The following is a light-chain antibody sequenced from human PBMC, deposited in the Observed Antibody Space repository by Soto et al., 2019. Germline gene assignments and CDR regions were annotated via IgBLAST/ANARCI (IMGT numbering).Light chain of an antibody. Sequence: QSVLTQPPSASGTPGQRVTISCSGSSSNIGSNTVNWYQQLPGTAPKLLIYSNNQRPSGVPDRFSGSKSGTSASLAISGLQSEDEAYYFCAAWDDRLNGPYVSGTGPKVTV. J-gene: IGLJ1*01. CDR2: SNN. CDR1: SSNIGSNT. CDR3: AAWDDRLNGPYV. V-gene: IGLV1-44*01.